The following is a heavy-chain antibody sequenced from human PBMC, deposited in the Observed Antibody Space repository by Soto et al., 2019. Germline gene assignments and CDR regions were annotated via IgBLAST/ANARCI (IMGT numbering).Heavy chain of an antibody. Sequence: SETLSLTCSVSGAALNSGNYYWSWIRQVPGKGLEWIGHIYVTGAVDYNPSLRDRITISQDTSERQFSLDLRLVTAADTAVYYCARLRIATNNYKWFDPWGQGTLVTVSS. CDR3: ARLRIATNNYKWFDP. CDR1: GAALNSGNYY. V-gene: IGHV4-31*03. D-gene: IGHD2-21*01. J-gene: IGHJ5*02. CDR2: IYVTGAV.